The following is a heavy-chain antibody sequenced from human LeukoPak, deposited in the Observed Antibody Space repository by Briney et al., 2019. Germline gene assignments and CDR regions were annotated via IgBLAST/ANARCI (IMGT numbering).Heavy chain of an antibody. CDR2: ISSNGGST. Sequence: GGSLRLSCAASGFTFSSYAMNWVRQAPGKGLEYVSAISSNGGSTYYANSVKGRSTISRDNSKNTLYLQMGSLRAEDMAVYYCARGGYGASTPYYMDVWGKGPRSPSP. D-gene: IGHD1-26*01. CDR3: ARGGYGASTPYYMDV. J-gene: IGHJ6*03. CDR1: GFTFSSYA. V-gene: IGHV3-64*01.